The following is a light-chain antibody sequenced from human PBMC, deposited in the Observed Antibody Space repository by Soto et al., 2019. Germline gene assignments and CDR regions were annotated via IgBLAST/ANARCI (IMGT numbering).Light chain of an antibody. CDR2: EAS. CDR1: QGIGND. V-gene: IGKV1-6*01. J-gene: IGKJ1*01. CDR3: LQDYVYPWT. Sequence: AIQVTQSPSSLSASVGDRGTVSCRASQGIGNDLGWYQQKPGKAPKLLIYEASTLQTGVASRFSGSGSGTDFTLTISSLQPDDFATYYCLQDYVYPWTFGQGTKVEVK.